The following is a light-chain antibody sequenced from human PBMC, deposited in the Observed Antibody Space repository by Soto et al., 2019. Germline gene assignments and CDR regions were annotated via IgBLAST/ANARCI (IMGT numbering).Light chain of an antibody. CDR1: QSVSSN. J-gene: IGKJ1*01. V-gene: IGKV3-15*01. CDR2: STS. Sequence: EIVMTQSPATLSVSPGERATLSCRASQSVSSNLAWFQQKPGQAPRLLMYSTSTRATGIPVRFSGSGSGTKFTLTISSLQSEDFAVYYCQQYNDRPGTFGQGTKV. CDR3: QQYNDRPGT.